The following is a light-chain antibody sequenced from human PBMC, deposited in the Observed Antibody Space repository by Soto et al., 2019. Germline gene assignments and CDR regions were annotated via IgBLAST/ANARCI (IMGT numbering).Light chain of an antibody. CDR2: VAS. CDR3: QQYGSSPWT. J-gene: IGKJ1*01. Sequence: EIVLTQSPATLSLSPGERATLSCGASQSVSSSYLAWYQQKPGLAPRLLIYVASSRATGIPDRCSGSGSGTDFTLTIRRLEPEDFAMYYCQQYGSSPWTFGQGTKVEIK. CDR1: QSVSSSY. V-gene: IGKV3D-20*01.